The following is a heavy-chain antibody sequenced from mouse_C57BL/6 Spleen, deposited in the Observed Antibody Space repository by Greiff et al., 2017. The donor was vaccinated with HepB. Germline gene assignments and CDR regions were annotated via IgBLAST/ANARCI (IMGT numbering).Heavy chain of an antibody. CDR2: ISSGSSTI. D-gene: IGHD3-3*01. Sequence: EVQLVESGGGLVKPGGSLKLSCAASGFTFSDYGMHWVRQAPEKGLEWVAYISSGSSTIYYADTVKGRFTISRANAKNTLFLQMTSLRSEDTAMYYCARARAYAMDYWGQGTSVTVSS. V-gene: IGHV5-17*01. CDR1: GFTFSDYG. CDR3: ARARAYAMDY. J-gene: IGHJ4*01.